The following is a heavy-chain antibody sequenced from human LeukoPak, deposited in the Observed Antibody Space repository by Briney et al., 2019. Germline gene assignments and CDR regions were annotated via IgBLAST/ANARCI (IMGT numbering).Heavy chain of an antibody. CDR3: ARDFSVDYYDSSGSP. V-gene: IGHV3-21*01. Sequence: GGSLRLSCAASGFTFSTSAMNWVRQAPGKGLEWVSSIGSSSSYIYYADSVKGRFTISRDNAKNSLYLQMNSLRAEDTAVYYCARDFSVDYYDSSGSPWGQGTLVTVSS. CDR2: IGSSSSYI. D-gene: IGHD3-22*01. J-gene: IGHJ5*02. CDR1: GFTFSTSA.